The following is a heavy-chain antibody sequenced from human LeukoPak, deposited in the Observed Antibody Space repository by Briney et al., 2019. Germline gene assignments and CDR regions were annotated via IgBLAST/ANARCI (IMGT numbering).Heavy chain of an antibody. J-gene: IGHJ4*02. V-gene: IGHV1-2*02. CDR3: ARDGPGYCSSTSCSPDY. CDR2: INPNSGGT. Sequence: GASVKVSCKASGYTFTGHYMHWVRQAPGQGLEWMGWINPNSGGTNYAQKFQGRVTMTRDTSISTAYMELSRLRSDDTAVYYCARDGPGYCSSTSCSPDYWGQGTLVTVSS. D-gene: IGHD2-2*01. CDR1: GYTFTGHY.